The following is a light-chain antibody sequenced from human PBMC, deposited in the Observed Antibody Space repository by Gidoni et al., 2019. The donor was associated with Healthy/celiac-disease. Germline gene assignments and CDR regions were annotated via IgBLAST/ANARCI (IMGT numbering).Light chain of an antibody. CDR1: KSVLYSSNNKNY. V-gene: IGKV4-1*01. CDR3: QQYYSTPPT. J-gene: IGKJ3*01. Sequence: DIVMTQSPDSLAVSLGERATINCKSSKSVLYSSNNKNYLAWYQQKPGQPPKLLIYWASTRESGVSDRFSGSGSGTDFTLTISSLQAEDVAVYYCQQYYSTPPTFGPGTKVDIK. CDR2: WAS.